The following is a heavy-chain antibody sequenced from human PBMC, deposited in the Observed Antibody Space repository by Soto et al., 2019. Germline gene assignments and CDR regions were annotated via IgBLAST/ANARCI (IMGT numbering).Heavy chain of an antibody. CDR3: ARGLYDYVWGSYRLNAFDI. V-gene: IGHV4-34*01. CDR1: GGSFSDYY. J-gene: IGHJ3*02. D-gene: IGHD3-16*02. CDR2: INHSGSS. Sequence: QVQLQQWGAGLLKPSETLSLTCAVYGGSFSDYYWNWIRQPPGKGLEWIGEINHSGSSNYNPSLKSRVTISVDTSKNQFSLKLSSVTAADTAVYYCARGLYDYVWGSYRLNAFDIWGQGTMVTVSS.